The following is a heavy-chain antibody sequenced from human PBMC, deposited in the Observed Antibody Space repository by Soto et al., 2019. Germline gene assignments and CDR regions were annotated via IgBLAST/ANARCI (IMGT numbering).Heavy chain of an antibody. Sequence: PGGSLRLSCAASGFTFSSYGMHWVRQAPGKGLEWVAVISYDGSNKYYADSVKGRYTISRDNSKNKLYLQMNSLRAEDTAVYYCAKVFYYGSGEYYFDYWGQGT. V-gene: IGHV3-30*18. D-gene: IGHD3-10*01. CDR3: AKVFYYGSGEYYFDY. CDR2: ISYDGSNK. CDR1: GFTFSSYG. J-gene: IGHJ4*02.